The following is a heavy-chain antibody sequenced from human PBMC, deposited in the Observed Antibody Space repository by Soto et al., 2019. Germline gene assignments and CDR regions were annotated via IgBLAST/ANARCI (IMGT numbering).Heavy chain of an antibody. Sequence: VQLLESXGALVQPGGSLRLSCAVSGLSFSDYPMDWVRQAPGKGLEGVSRISGTSLSKYYADSVKGRFTISRDNSNNTLYLDMSNLTNEDTAVYYCAKPQSGSYYAAFDVWGQGTTVTVSS. CDR1: GLSFSDYP. CDR3: AKPQSGSYYAAFDV. V-gene: IGHV3-23*01. D-gene: IGHD1-26*01. CDR2: ISGTSLSK. J-gene: IGHJ3*01.